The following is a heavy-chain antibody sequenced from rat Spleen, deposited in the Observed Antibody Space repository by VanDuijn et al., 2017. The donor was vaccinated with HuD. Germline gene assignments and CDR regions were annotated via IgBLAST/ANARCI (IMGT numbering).Heavy chain of an antibody. CDR3: AREDY. V-gene: IGHV5-25*01. CDR1: GFTFSDYY. CDR2: INPDGSST. Sequence: EVQLVESGGGLVQPGRSLKLSCAASGFTFSDYYMAWVRHAPTKGLEWVSSINPDGSSTCYPDSVKGRFTISRDNAENTLYLKMDSLRSEDTATYYCAREDYWGQGVMVTVSS. J-gene: IGHJ2*01.